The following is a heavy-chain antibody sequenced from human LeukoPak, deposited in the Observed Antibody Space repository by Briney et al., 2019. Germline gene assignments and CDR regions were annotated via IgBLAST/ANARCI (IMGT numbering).Heavy chain of an antibody. V-gene: IGHV3-23*01. Sequence: GASLRLSCAASGFTFSNYAMSRVRQAPGKGLEWVSAISGSGGSTYYADSVKGRFTISRDNSKNTLYLQMNSLRAEDTAVYYCAKDEYSGSYHAFDIWGQGTMVTASS. CDR2: ISGSGGST. CDR1: GFTFSNYA. CDR3: AKDEYSGSYHAFDI. D-gene: IGHD1-26*01. J-gene: IGHJ3*02.